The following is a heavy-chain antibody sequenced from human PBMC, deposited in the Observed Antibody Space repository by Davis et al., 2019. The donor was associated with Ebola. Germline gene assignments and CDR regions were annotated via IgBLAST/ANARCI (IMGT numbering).Heavy chain of an antibody. V-gene: IGHV4-34*01. CDR3: ARTGYPRSYYYYGMDV. D-gene: IGHD3-9*01. Sequence: SETLSLTCAVYGGSFSGDYWSWIRQPPGKGLEWIGEINHSGSTNYNPSLKSRVTISVDTSKNQFSLKLSSVTAADTAVYYCARTGYPRSYYYYGMDVWGQGTTVTVSS. J-gene: IGHJ6*02. CDR2: INHSGST. CDR1: GGSFSGDY.